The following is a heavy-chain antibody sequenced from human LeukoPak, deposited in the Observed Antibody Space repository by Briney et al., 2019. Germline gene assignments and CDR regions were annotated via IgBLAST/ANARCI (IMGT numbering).Heavy chain of an antibody. CDR3: ARRRYNWNAIDY. CDR1: GFTLSRYW. V-gene: IGHV3-74*01. Sequence: GGSLRLSCAASGFTLSRYWMHWVRQAPGKGLVSVAHMNSDGSSTNYADSVKGRFTISRDNAKNSLYLQMNSLRAEDTAVYYCARRRYNWNAIDYWGQGTLVTVSS. CDR2: MNSDGSST. J-gene: IGHJ4*02. D-gene: IGHD1-20*01.